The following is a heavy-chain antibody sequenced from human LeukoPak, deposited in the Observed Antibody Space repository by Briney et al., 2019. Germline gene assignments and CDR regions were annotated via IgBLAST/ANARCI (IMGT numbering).Heavy chain of an antibody. CDR3: ARDWRGDYYYYGMDV. V-gene: IGHV4-34*01. D-gene: IGHD3-3*01. CDR1: GGSFSGYY. Sequence: KSSETLSLTCAVYGGSFSGYYWSWIRQPPGKGLEWIGEINHSGSTNYNPSLKSRVTISVDTSKNQFSLKLSSVTAADTAVYYCARDWRGDYYYYGMDVWGQGTTVTVSS. J-gene: IGHJ6*02. CDR2: INHSGST.